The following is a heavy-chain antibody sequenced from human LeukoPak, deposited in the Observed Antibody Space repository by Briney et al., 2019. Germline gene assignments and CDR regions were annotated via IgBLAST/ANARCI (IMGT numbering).Heavy chain of an antibody. J-gene: IGHJ2*01. CDR2: FWGRGGAT. V-gene: IGHV3-23*01. CDR1: GFTFRKHA. D-gene: IGHD1-26*01. CDR3: AKARGSGGFYTWSFDV. Sequence: GGSLSPFCSALGFTFRKHAISWGPQAPGKGAGWVPAFWGRGGATYNAGTVKGRLTISRDNSKNTLSLQMNSLRAEDTAVYYCAKARGSGGFYTWSFDVWGRGTLVTVSS.